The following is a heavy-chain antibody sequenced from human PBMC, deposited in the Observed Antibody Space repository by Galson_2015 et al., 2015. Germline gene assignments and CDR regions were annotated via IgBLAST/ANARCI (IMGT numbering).Heavy chain of an antibody. J-gene: IGHJ6*02. CDR2: INSDGSST. CDR3: ARDNAPDYYDSSPNDYYYYGMDV. D-gene: IGHD3-22*01. V-gene: IGHV3-74*01. Sequence: SLRLSCAASGFTFSSYWMHWVRHAPGKGLVWVSRINSDGSSTSYADSVKGQFTISRDNAKNTLYLQMNSLRAEDTAVYYCARDNAPDYYDSSPNDYYYYGMDVWGQGTTVTVSS. CDR1: GFTFSSYW.